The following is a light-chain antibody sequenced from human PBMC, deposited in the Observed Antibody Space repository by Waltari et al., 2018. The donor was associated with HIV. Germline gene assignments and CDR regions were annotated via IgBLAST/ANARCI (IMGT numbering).Light chain of an antibody. V-gene: IGLV2-8*01. J-gene: IGLJ2*01. CDR1: SSDVGGYNY. Sequence: QSALTQPPSASGFPGQSVTISCTGTSSDVGGYNYVSWYQQHPGKAPKLMIYEVYKRPSGVPDRFAGSKSGNTASLTVSGLQAEDEADYYCSSYAGSNNLVFGGGTKLTVL. CDR2: EVY. CDR3: SSYAGSNNLV.